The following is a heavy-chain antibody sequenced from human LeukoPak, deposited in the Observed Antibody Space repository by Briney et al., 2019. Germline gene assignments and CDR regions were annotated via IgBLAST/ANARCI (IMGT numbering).Heavy chain of an antibody. CDR1: GFSFSSYW. Sequence: GGSLRLSCAASGFSFSSYWMSWVRQAPGKGLEWVAFIRYDGSNKYYADSVKGRFTISRDNSKNTLYLQMNSLRAEDTAVYYCAKDPRRGVGFVGATFDYWGQGTLVSVSS. V-gene: IGHV3-30*02. CDR3: AKDPRRGVGFVGATFDY. J-gene: IGHJ4*02. CDR2: IRYDGSNK. D-gene: IGHD1-26*01.